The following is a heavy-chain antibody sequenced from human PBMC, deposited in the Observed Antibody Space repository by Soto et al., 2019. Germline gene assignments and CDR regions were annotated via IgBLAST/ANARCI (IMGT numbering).Heavy chain of an antibody. CDR2: IIPIFGTA. CDR3: ASLMPGAIVATIAGRRNLGLDFDL. Sequence: QVQLVQSGAEVKKPGSSVKVSCKASGGTFSSYAISWVRQAPGQGLEWMGGIIPIFGTANYAQKFQGRVTITEDESKRTAYMELSSLRSEDTAVYYCASLMPGAIVATIAGRRNLGLDFDLWGSGTLVTVSS. V-gene: IGHV1-69*01. D-gene: IGHD5-12*01. J-gene: IGHJ2*01. CDR1: GGTFSSYA.